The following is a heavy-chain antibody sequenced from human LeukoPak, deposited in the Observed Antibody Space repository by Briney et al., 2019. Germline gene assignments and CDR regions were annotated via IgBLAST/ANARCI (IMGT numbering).Heavy chain of an antibody. CDR1: GYTFTSFD. Sequence: ASVTVSRKASGYTFTSFDVNWVRQAAGQGLEWMGWMNPNTGKTDYAQRLQGRVTITRDTSIDTAYMELSSLGSEDTAVYYCARKTCTSTSCLHPWGQGTLVTVSS. J-gene: IGHJ5*02. CDR3: ARKTCTSTSCLHP. CDR2: MNPNTGKT. D-gene: IGHD2-2*01. V-gene: IGHV1-8*01.